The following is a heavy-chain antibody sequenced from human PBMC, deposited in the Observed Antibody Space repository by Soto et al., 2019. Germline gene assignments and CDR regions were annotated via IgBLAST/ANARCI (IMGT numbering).Heavy chain of an antibody. CDR1: GGSISSGGYY. D-gene: IGHD2-15*01. Sequence: PSETLSLTCTVSGGSISSGGYYWSWIRQHPGKGLEWIGYIYYSGSTYYNPSLKSRVTISVDTSKNQFSLKLSSVTAADTAVYYCAINDYCSGGSCYFPFDPWGQGTLVTVSS. CDR3: AINDYCSGGSCYFPFDP. CDR2: IYYSGST. J-gene: IGHJ5*02. V-gene: IGHV4-31*03.